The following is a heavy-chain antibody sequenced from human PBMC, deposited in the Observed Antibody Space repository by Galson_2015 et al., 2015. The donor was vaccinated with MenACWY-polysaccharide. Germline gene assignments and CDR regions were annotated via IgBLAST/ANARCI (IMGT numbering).Heavy chain of an antibody. Sequence: SLRLSCAASGFTFSNYGMSWVRQAPGKGLEWVSGIGGDGTSTYHADSMKGRFTISRDNSKNTLYLQMNSLRVEDTAIYYCAKECHSGWSSGAFDIWGQGTMVTVSS. D-gene: IGHD6-19*01. CDR2: IGGDGTST. V-gene: IGHV3-23*01. CDR3: AKECHSGWSSGAFDI. J-gene: IGHJ3*02. CDR1: GFTFSNYG.